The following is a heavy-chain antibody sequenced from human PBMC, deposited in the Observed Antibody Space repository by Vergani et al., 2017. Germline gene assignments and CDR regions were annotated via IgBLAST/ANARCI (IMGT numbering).Heavy chain of an antibody. CDR2: INHSGST. CDR1: GGSFSGYY. CDR3: ARGLLSGYCSGGSCYDWFDP. D-gene: IGHD2-15*01. V-gene: IGHV4-34*01. Sequence: QVQLQQWGAGLLKPSETLSLTCAVYGGSFSGYYWSWIRQPPGKGLEWIGEINHSGSTNYNPSLKRRVTISVDTSKNQFSLKLSSVTAADTAVYYCARGLLSGYCSGGSCYDWFDPWGQGTLVTVSS. J-gene: IGHJ5*02.